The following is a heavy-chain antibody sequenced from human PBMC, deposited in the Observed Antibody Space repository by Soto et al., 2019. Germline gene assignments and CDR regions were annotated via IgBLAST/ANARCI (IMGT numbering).Heavy chain of an antibody. J-gene: IGHJ4*02. CDR2: IRNNGIST. D-gene: IGHD3-22*01. CDR3: VKGGTSVSSAGFDY. V-gene: IGHV3-64D*06. Sequence: PGGSLRLSCSASGFTFSSYSMHWVRRAPGKGLEFVSVIRNNGISTYYADSVKGRFTISRDNSNNTLSLQMRSLRREDTAVYYCVKGGTSVSSAGFDYWGLGTLVTVSS. CDR1: GFTFSSYS.